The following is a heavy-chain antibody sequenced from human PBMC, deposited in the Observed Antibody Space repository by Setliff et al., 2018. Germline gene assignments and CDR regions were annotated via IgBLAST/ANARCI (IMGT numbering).Heavy chain of an antibody. CDR3: ARSPANGGHDAFDI. CDR1: GFIFSSYS. Sequence: GGSLRLSCAASGFIFSSYSFHWVRQAPGKGLEWVSSISPSSTYIYYADSVEGRFTISRDNAKHSLYLQMNSLGAEDTAVYYCARSPANGGHDAFDIWGQGTMVTVS. CDR2: ISPSSTYI. D-gene: IGHD6-25*01. J-gene: IGHJ3*02. V-gene: IGHV3-21*01.